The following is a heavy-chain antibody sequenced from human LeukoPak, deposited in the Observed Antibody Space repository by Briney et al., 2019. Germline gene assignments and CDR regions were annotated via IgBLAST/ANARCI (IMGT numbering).Heavy chain of an antibody. D-gene: IGHD3-22*01. CDR3: ARTGYYYDSSGYSYNWFDP. Sequence: SVKVSCKASGGTFSSYAISWVRQAAGQGLEWMGGIIPIFGTANYAQKFQGRVTITADESTSTAYMELSSLRSEDTAVYYCARTGYYYDSSGYSYNWFDPWGQGTLVTVSS. CDR1: GGTFSSYA. CDR2: IIPIFGTA. V-gene: IGHV1-69*13. J-gene: IGHJ5*02.